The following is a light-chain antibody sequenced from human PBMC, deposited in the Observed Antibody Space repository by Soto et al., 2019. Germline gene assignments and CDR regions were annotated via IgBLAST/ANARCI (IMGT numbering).Light chain of an antibody. CDR2: DAS. CDR1: QSVSSY. Sequence: EIVLTQSPATLSLSPGERATLSCRASQSVSSYLAWYQQKTGQAPRLLLYDASSRATAIPARFSGSGSGTDFTLTISRLEPEDFAVYYCQQHGNWPWTFGQGTKVEIK. V-gene: IGKV3-11*01. J-gene: IGKJ1*01. CDR3: QQHGNWPWT.